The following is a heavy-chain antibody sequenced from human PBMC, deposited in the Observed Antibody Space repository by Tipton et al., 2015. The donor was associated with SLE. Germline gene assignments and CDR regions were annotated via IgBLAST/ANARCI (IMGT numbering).Heavy chain of an antibody. CDR2: IYYTGTTT. CDR1: GGSISRSSHS. Sequence: TLSLTCTVSGGSISRSSHSWDWIRQPPGKGLEWIGSIYYTGTTTYYNSFLKSRVTMSVDTSKNQFSLRLTSVIAADTAVYYCARLHGYSYGLNWFDPWGQGTLISVSS. D-gene: IGHD5-18*01. CDR3: ARLHGYSYGLNWFDP. J-gene: IGHJ5*02. V-gene: IGHV4-39*07.